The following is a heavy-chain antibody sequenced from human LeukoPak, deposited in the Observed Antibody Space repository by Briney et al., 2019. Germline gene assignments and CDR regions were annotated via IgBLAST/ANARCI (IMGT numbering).Heavy chain of an antibody. CDR2: INHSGST. Sequence: SETLSLTCAVYGGSFSGYYWSWIRQPPGKGLEWIGEINHSGSTNYNPSLKSRVSISVDTSKNQFSLKLSSVTAADTAVYYCARRYCSSTSCYFDYWGQGTLVTVSS. V-gene: IGHV4-34*01. CDR3: ARRYCSSTSCYFDY. D-gene: IGHD2-2*01. CDR1: GGSFSGYY. J-gene: IGHJ4*02.